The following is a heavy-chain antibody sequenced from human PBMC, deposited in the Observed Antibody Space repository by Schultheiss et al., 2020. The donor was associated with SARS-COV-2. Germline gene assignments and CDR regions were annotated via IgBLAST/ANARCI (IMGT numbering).Heavy chain of an antibody. V-gene: IGHV3-30*04. Sequence: GGSLRLSCAASGFTFSSYAMHWVRQAPGKGLEWVAVISYDGSNKYYEDSVKGRFTISRDNSKNTLYLQMNSLRAEDTAVYYCARSVRGLDAFDIWGQGTMVTVSS. CDR3: ARSVRGLDAFDI. D-gene: IGHD4-17*01. J-gene: IGHJ3*02. CDR1: GFTFSSYA. CDR2: ISYDGSNK.